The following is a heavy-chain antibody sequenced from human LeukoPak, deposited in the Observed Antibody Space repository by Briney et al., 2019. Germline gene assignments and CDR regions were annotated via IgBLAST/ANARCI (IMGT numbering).Heavy chain of an antibody. CDR2: ISSSGSTI. J-gene: IGHJ4*02. Sequence: GGSLRLSCAASGFIFSSYSMNWVRQAPGKGLEWLSYISSSGSTIYYADSVKGRFTISRDNAKNSLYLQMNSLRDEDTAVYYCARGGYYDSSGYFDFDYWGQGTLVTVSS. CDR1: GFIFSSYS. CDR3: ARGGYYDSSGYFDFDY. V-gene: IGHV3-48*02. D-gene: IGHD3-22*01.